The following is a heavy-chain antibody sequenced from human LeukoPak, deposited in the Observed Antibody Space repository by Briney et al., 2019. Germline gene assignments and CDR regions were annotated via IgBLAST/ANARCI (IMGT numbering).Heavy chain of an antibody. J-gene: IGHJ4*02. CDR3: ARDWAVAGPDY. D-gene: IGHD6-19*01. CDR1: GFTVSSNY. V-gene: IGHV3-21*01. Sequence: GGSLRLSYAASGFTVSSNYMSWVRQAPGKGLEWVSSITSNSANMYYGDSVKGRFTISRDNAKNSLYLQMNSLRAEDTAVYYCARDWAVAGPDYWGQGTLVTVSS. CDR2: ITSNSANM.